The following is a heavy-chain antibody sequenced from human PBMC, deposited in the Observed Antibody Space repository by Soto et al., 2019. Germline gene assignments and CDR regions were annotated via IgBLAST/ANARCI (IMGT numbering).Heavy chain of an antibody. CDR3: ARGDGDYYDGNGYLGRH. CDR2: INSDGSRT. D-gene: IGHD3-22*01. CDR1: GFTFSSYW. Sequence: EVQLVESGGGIVQPGGSLRLSCAASGFTFSSYWMHWVRQAPGKGLVWVSRINSDGSRTSYADSAKGRFTISRDNAKNTVYLKMNSVRAEDTAVYYCARGDGDYYDGNGYLGRHWGQGTLVTVSS. J-gene: IGHJ4*02. V-gene: IGHV3-74*01.